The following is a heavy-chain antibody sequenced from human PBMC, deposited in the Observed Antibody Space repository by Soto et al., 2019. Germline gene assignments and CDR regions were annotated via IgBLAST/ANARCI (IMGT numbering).Heavy chain of an antibody. CDR1: GYPFISYG. Sequence: QVQLVQSGAELKKPGASVKVSCKASGYPFISYGITWVRQAPGQGPEWMGWVSGYNGNTNYAQKFQGRLTVTTDTSTRTAYMELGSLTSDDTAVYYCARDPRPRGSPCDYWGQGALVTVSS. D-gene: IGHD1-26*01. CDR3: ARDPRPRGSPCDY. J-gene: IGHJ4*02. V-gene: IGHV1-18*01. CDR2: VSGYNGNT.